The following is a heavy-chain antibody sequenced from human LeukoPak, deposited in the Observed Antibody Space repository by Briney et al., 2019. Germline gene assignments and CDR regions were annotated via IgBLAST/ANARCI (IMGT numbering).Heavy chain of an antibody. CDR1: GYTFTGYY. V-gene: IGHV1-2*06. D-gene: IGHD1-14*01. CDR3: ARGSISPPYYYYGMDV. CDR2: INPNSGGT. J-gene: IGHJ6*02. Sequence: ASVKVSCKASGYTFTGYYMHWVRQAPGQGLEWMGRINPNSGGTNYAQKFQGRVTMTRDTSISTAYMELSRLRSDDTAVYYCARGSISPPYYYYGMDVWGQGPRSPSP.